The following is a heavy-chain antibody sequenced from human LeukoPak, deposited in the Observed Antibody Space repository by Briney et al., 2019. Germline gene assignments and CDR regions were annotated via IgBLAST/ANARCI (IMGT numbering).Heavy chain of an antibody. Sequence: PSETLSLTCAVYGGSFSGYYWSWIRQPPGKGLEWIGYIYYSGSTNYNPSLKSRVTISVDTSKNQFSLKLSSVTAADTAVYYCARDRRYSSSWYGVDYWGQGTLVTVSS. V-gene: IGHV4-59*01. CDR1: GGSFSGYY. CDR2: IYYSGST. D-gene: IGHD6-13*01. J-gene: IGHJ4*02. CDR3: ARDRRYSSSWYGVDY.